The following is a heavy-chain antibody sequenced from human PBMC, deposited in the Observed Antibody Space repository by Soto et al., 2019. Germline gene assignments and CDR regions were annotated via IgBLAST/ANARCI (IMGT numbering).Heavy chain of an antibody. V-gene: IGHV4-39*01. CDR2: AHYSEST. J-gene: IGHJ4*02. CDR3: ARNRNWKVDY. D-gene: IGHD1-1*01. Sequence: LSLTCTFSFGSLRKSTYHLGWIRQPPGRGLEWIGIAHYSESTYYNPSPKSRVAVSVDTSKNQFSLKVTSVTAADTAVYYCARNRNWKVDYWAQGTLVTVS. CDR1: FGSLRKSTYH.